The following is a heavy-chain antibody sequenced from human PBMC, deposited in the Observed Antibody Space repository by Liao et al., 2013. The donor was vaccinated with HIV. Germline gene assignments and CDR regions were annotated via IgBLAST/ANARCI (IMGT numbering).Heavy chain of an antibody. CDR2: IYHSGDS. J-gene: IGHJ3*01. D-gene: IGHD7-27*01. CDR1: GGSISSTSYY. V-gene: IGHV4-39*07. Sequence: QVQLQESGPGLVKPWETLSLTCNVSGGSISSTSYYWGWIRQAPGKGLEWIGSIYHSGDSKYNPSLKSRVTLSVDTSKQQFSLKLTALTAADTAVYYCARDLHWGDPFDFLGPRDTGRRLF. CDR3: ARDLHWGDPFDF.